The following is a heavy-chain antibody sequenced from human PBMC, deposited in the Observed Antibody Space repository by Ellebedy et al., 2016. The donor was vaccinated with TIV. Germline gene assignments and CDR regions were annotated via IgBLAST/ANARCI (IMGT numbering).Heavy chain of an antibody. CDR3: ARTGDDY. Sequence: GGSLRLSCAASGFTFTNYWVAWVRQAPGKGLEWVANINQDGGEQYYVDSVKGRFTISRDNAKNSLYLQMNSLRAEDTAVYYCARTGDDYWGQGTLVTVSS. CDR1: GFTFTNYW. D-gene: IGHD3-10*01. V-gene: IGHV3-7*01. J-gene: IGHJ4*02. CDR2: INQDGGEQ.